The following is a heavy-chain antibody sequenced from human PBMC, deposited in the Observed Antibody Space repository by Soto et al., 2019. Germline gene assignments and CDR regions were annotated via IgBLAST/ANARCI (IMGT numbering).Heavy chain of an antibody. Sequence: PSQTLSLTCAISGDSVSSNSAAWNWIRQSPSRGLEWLGRTYYRSKWYNDYAVSVKSRITINPDTSKNQFSLQLNSVTPADTAVYYCARGGNRVGQLVRRYYYYGMDVWGQGTTVTVSS. CDR1: GDSVSSNSAA. CDR2: TYYRSKWYN. J-gene: IGHJ6*02. V-gene: IGHV6-1*01. D-gene: IGHD6-6*01. CDR3: ARGGNRVGQLVRRYYYYGMDV.